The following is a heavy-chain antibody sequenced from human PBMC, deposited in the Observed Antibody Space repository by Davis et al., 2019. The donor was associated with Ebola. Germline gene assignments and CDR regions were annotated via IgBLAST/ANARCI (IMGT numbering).Heavy chain of an antibody. D-gene: IGHD2-15*01. V-gene: IGHV4-34*01. CDR2: INHSGST. Sequence: SETLSLTCAVYGGSFSGYYWSWIRQPPGKGLEWIGEINHSGSTNYNPSLKSRVTISVDTSKNQFSLKLSSVTAADTAVYYCASEGPPGVVVAATRYYYGMDVWGKGTTVTVSS. CDR1: GGSFSGYY. CDR3: ASEGPPGVVVAATRYYYGMDV. J-gene: IGHJ6*04.